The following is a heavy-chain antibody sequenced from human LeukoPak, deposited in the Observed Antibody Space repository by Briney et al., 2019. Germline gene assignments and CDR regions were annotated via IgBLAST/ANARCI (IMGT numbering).Heavy chain of an antibody. D-gene: IGHD7-27*01. CDR3: ARGYRPNWGSTVGDY. J-gene: IGHJ4*02. CDR1: GFTFSDYW. CDR2: INSDGSST. Sequence: GGSLRLSCAASGFTFSDYWMHWVRQAPGKGLVWVSRINSDGSSTNYADSVKGRFTISRDNAKNTLYLQMNSLRTEDTAVYYCARGYRPNWGSTVGDYWGQGTLVTVSS. V-gene: IGHV3-74*01.